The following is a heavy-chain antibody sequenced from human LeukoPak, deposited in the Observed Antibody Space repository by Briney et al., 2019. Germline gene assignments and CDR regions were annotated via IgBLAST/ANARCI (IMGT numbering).Heavy chain of an antibody. D-gene: IGHD3-10*01. J-gene: IGHJ4*02. CDR3: VHGWASYGSGSSEFFDY. V-gene: IGHV3-53*01. Sequence: GGSLRLSCVASGFTVSSNYMSWVRQAPGKGLEYVSVLYHDGGTYSADSVKGRFTISRDNSKNTLYLQMNSLRVEDTAVYYCVHGWASYGSGSSEFFDYWGQGSLVTVSS. CDR2: LYHDGGT. CDR1: GFTVSSNY.